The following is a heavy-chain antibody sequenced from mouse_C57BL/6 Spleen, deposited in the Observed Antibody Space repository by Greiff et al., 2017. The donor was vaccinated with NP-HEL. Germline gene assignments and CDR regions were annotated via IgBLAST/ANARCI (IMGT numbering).Heavy chain of an antibody. CDR1: GYSITSGYY. J-gene: IGHJ2*01. CDR3: AREGGSSGYFDY. V-gene: IGHV3-6*01. D-gene: IGHD3-2*02. CDR2: ISYDGSN. Sequence: EVQLQESGPGLVKPSQSLSLTCSVTGYSITSGYYWNWIRQFPGNKLEWMGYISYDGSNNYNPSLKNRISITRDTSKNQFFLKLNSVTTEDTATYYCAREGGSSGYFDYWGQGTTLTVSS.